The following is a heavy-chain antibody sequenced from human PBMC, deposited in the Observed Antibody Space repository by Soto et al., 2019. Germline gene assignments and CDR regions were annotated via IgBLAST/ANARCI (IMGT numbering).Heavy chain of an antibody. J-gene: IGHJ6*02. CDR1: GYTLTDYY. CDR3: ARSSGSYSYYGMDV. D-gene: IGHD1-26*01. V-gene: IGHV1-2*02. CDR2: INPKTGDT. Sequence: QVQLAQSGAEVKKPGASVKFSCKASGYTLTDYYIHWVRQAPGRGLEWMGWINPKTGDTYSAQNFQGRVTTTRDTSIDTGYMELSRLQSDDTAVYYGARSSGSYSYYGMDVWGQGTTLTVSS.